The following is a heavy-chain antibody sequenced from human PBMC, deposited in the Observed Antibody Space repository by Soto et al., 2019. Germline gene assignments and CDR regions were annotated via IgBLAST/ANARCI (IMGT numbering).Heavy chain of an antibody. J-gene: IGHJ6*02. V-gene: IGHV4-31*03. Sequence: QVQLQESGPGLVKPSQTLSLTCTVSGGSISGGTYYWSWIRQPPGQGLEGIGNIYFSGSTYYNPSPKSRVIISVDTSKNQFSLRLSSVTAADTAVYYCARGDWPTQMDVWGQGTTVTVSS. CDR1: GGSISGGTYY. CDR3: ARGDWPTQMDV. D-gene: IGHD2-21*01. CDR2: IYFSGST.